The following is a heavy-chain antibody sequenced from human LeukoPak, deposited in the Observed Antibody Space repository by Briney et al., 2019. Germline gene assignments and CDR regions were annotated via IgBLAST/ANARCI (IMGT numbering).Heavy chain of an antibody. D-gene: IGHD3-10*01. CDR3: ARVTGSYYPFDY. Sequence: GGSLRLSCAASGFTSSNYAMGWVRQAPGKGLEWVSTVSGSGATTYYADSVKGRFTISRDNSKNTLYLQMNSLRAEDTAVYYCARVTGSYYPFDYWGQGTLVTVSS. CDR1: GFTSSNYA. J-gene: IGHJ4*02. V-gene: IGHV3-23*01. CDR2: VSGSGATT.